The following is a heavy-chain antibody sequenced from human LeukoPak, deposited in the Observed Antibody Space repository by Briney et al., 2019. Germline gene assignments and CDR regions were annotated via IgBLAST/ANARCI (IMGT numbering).Heavy chain of an antibody. D-gene: IGHD3-3*01. J-gene: IGHJ6*03. CDR3: ARGVSLRFLEWLLWEDYYYYMDV. V-gene: IGHV4-34*01. CDR1: GGSFSGYY. CDR2: INHSGST. Sequence: PSETLSLTCAVYGGSFSGYYWSWIRQPPGKGLEWIGEINHSGSTNYNPSLKSRVTISVDTSKNQFSLKLSSVTAADTAVYYCARGVSLRFLEWLLWEDYYYYMDVWGKGTTVTVSS.